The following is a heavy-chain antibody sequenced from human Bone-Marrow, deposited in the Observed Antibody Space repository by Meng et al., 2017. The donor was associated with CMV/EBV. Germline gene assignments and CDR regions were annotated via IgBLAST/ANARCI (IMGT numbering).Heavy chain of an antibody. CDR3: AKRIADY. V-gene: IGHV3-23*01. Sequence: GESLKISCAASGFTFSSYAMHWVRQAPGKGLEWVSAISGSGGSTYYADSVKGRFTVSRDNSKNTLYLQMNSLRAEDTAVYYCAKRIADYWGQGTLVTVSS. D-gene: IGHD2-15*01. CDR1: GFTFSSYA. CDR2: ISGSGGST. J-gene: IGHJ4*02.